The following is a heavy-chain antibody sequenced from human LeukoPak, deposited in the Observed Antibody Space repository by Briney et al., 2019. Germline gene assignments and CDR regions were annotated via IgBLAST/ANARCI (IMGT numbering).Heavy chain of an antibody. CDR3: ARSSGWYHRGPDYYYYYMDV. J-gene: IGHJ6*03. CDR1: GFTFSNYW. D-gene: IGHD6-19*01. Sequence: GGSLRLSCAASGFTFSNYWMHWVRQAPGKGLVWVSRISYDGSSTNYADSVKGRFTISRDNAKNSLYLQMNSLRAEDTAVYYCARSSGWYHRGPDYYYYYMDVWGKGTTVTVS. CDR2: ISYDGSST. V-gene: IGHV3-74*01.